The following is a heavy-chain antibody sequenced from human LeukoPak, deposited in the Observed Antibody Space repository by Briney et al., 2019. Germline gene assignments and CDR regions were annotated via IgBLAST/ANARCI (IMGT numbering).Heavy chain of an antibody. CDR2: LNPSGGST. CDR3: ARDGSTWQFDY. V-gene: IGHV1-46*01. D-gene: IGHD6-13*01. CDR1: GGTFSSYA. Sequence: ASVKVSCKASGGTFSSYAISWVRQAPGQGLEWMGILNPSGGSTTYAQKFQGRVTMTRDTSTSTVYMELSSLRSEDTAVYYCARDGSTWQFDYWGQGTLVTVSS. J-gene: IGHJ4*02.